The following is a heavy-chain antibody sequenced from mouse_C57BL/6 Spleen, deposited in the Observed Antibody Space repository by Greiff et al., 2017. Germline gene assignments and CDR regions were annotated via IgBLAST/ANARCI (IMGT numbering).Heavy chain of an antibody. Sequence: VQLQESGPELVKPGASVKISCKASGYAFSSSWMNWVKQRPGKGLEWIGRIYPGDGDTNYNGKFKGKATLTADKSSSTAYMQLSSLTSEDSAVYCCARIWAYWGQGTLVTVSA. CDR3: ARIWAY. V-gene: IGHV1-82*01. CDR1: GYAFSSSW. CDR2: IYPGDGDT. J-gene: IGHJ3*01.